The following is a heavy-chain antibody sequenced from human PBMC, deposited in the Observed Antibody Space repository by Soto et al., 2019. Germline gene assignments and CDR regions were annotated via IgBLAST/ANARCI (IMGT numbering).Heavy chain of an antibody. J-gene: IGHJ4*02. CDR3: AKDLFPYAGLVDY. CDR2: SRDKAQGYST. Sequence: GGSLRLSCAGSGFTLSDHYIDWVRQAPGKGLEWVGRSRDKAQGYSTAYAASVKGRFTTSRDESKNSVYLQMNSLRAEDTAVYYCAKDLFPYAGLVDYWGQGTLVTVSS. D-gene: IGHD3-10*02. CDR1: GFTLSDHY. V-gene: IGHV3-72*01.